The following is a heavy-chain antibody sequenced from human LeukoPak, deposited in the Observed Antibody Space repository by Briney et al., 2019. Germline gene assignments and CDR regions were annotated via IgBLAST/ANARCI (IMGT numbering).Heavy chain of an antibody. V-gene: IGHV1-18*01. CDR2: ISAYNGNT. Sequence: ASVKVSCKASGYTFTSYGISWVRQAPRQGLEWMGWISAYNGNTNYAQKLQGRVTMTTDTSTSTAYMELRSLRSDDTAVYYCARSLEGHYYDSSGPDAFDIWGQGTMVTVSS. J-gene: IGHJ3*02. D-gene: IGHD3-22*01. CDR3: ARSLEGHYYDSSGPDAFDI. CDR1: GYTFTSYG.